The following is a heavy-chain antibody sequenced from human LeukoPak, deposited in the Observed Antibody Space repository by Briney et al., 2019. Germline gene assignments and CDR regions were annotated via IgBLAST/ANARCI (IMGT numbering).Heavy chain of an antibody. Sequence: SETLSLTCTVSGDSISSSSSYWGWIRQPPGEGLEWIGSIYYSGSTYYNPSLKSRVTISVDTSKKQFSLKLTSVTAADTAVYYCARYDSSGFYQYYFDYWGLGTLVTVSS. J-gene: IGHJ4*02. D-gene: IGHD3-22*01. V-gene: IGHV4-39*07. CDR2: IYYSGST. CDR1: GDSISSSSSY. CDR3: ARYDSSGFYQYYFDY.